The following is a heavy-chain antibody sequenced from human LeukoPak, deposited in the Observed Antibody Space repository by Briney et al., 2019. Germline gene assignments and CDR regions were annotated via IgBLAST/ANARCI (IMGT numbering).Heavy chain of an antibody. CDR3: ARAKTTVTNFHYYYGMDV. J-gene: IGHJ6*02. CDR2: MNPNSGNT. Sequence: ASVKVSCKASGYTFTSYDINWVRQATGQGLEWMGWMNPNSGNTGHAQKFQGRVTMTRNTSISTAYMELSSLRSEDTAVYYCARAKTTVTNFHYYYGMDVWGQGTTVTVSS. V-gene: IGHV1-8*01. CDR1: GYTFTSYD. D-gene: IGHD4-17*01.